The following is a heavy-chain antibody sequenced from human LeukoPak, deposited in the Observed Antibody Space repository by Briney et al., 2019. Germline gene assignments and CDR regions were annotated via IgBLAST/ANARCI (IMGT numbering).Heavy chain of an antibody. CDR3: ARDTYSSGLYGDY. CDR2: INPNSGGT. V-gene: IGHV1-2*02. J-gene: IGHJ4*02. Sequence: GASVKVSCKASGYTFTGYYMRWVRQAPGQGLEWMGWINPNSGGTNYAQKVQGRVTMTRDTSISTAYMELSRLRSDDTAVYYCARDTYSSGLYGDYWGQGTLVTVSS. D-gene: IGHD6-19*01. CDR1: GYTFTGYY.